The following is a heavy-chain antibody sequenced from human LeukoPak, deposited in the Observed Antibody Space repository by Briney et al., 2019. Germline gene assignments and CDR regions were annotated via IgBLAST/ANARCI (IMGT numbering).Heavy chain of an antibody. CDR1: GFTFSSYS. J-gene: IGHJ3*02. Sequence: PGGPLGLSCAASGFTFSSYSMNWVRQAPGKGLEWVSSISSSSSYIYYADSVKGRFTISRDNAKNSLYLQMNSLRAEDTAVYYCARGGSYSHNAFDIWGQGTMVTVSS. CDR3: ARGGSYSHNAFDI. V-gene: IGHV3-21*01. D-gene: IGHD3-10*01. CDR2: ISSSSSYI.